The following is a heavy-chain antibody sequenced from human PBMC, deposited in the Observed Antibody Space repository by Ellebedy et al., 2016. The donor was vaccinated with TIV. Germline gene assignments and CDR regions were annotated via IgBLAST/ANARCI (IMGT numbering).Heavy chain of an antibody. CDR2: ISSSSNYI. Sequence: PGGSLRLSCVASGFTFTSYSMTWVRQAPGKGLEWVSSISSSSNYIYYADSLKGRFTISRDNAKNSLYLQVNSLRAEDTAVYYCARDFCGVDCYPDYWGQGTLVTVSS. D-gene: IGHD2-21*02. V-gene: IGHV3-21*01. J-gene: IGHJ4*02. CDR1: GFTFTSYS. CDR3: ARDFCGVDCYPDY.